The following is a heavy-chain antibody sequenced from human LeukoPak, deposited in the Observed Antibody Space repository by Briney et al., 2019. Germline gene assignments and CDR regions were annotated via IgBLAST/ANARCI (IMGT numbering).Heavy chain of an antibody. J-gene: IGHJ4*02. V-gene: IGHV3-33*06. CDR1: GFTFSSYG. D-gene: IGHD1-26*01. CDR2: IWYDGSNK. Sequence: QSGRSLRLSCAASGFTFSSYGMHWVRQAPGKGLEWVAVIWYDGSNKYYADSVKGRFTISRDNSNSTLYLQMNSLRAQDTAIYFCANTKWELPNLDYWGQGTLVTVSS. CDR3: ANTKWELPNLDY.